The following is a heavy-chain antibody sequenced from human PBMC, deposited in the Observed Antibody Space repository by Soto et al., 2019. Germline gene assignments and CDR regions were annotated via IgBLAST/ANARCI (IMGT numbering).Heavy chain of an antibody. CDR3: ASQTGGRILPFDY. J-gene: IGHJ4*02. D-gene: IGHD2-15*01. Sequence: PSETLSLTCAVAGGSISSGGYSWSWIRQPPGKGLEWIGYIYHSGSTYYNPSLKSRVTISVDRSKNQFSLKLSSVTAADTAVYYCASQTGGRILPFDYWGQGTLVTASS. CDR1: GGSISSGGYS. CDR2: IYHSGST. V-gene: IGHV4-30-2*01.